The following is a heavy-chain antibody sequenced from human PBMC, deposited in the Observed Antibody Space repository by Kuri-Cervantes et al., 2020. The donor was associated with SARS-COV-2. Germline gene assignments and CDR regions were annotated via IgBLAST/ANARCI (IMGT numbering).Heavy chain of an antibody. CDR2: ISYDGSNK. CDR3: TTGGGRYDY. Sequence: LSLTCAASGFTFSSYGMHWVRQAPGKGLEWVAVISYDGSNKYYADSVKGRFTISRDNSKNTLYLRMNSLKTEDTAVYYCTTGGGRYDYWGQGTLVTVSS. J-gene: IGHJ4*02. D-gene: IGHD3-16*01. CDR1: GFTFSSYG. V-gene: IGHV3-33*05.